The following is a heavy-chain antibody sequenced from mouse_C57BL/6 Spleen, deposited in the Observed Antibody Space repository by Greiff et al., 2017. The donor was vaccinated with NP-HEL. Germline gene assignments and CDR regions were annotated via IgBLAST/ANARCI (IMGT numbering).Heavy chain of an antibody. J-gene: IGHJ2*01. CDR3: TRRGTTVVATGDY. V-gene: IGHV1-15*01. Sequence: VQLQQSGAELVRPGASVTLSCKASGYTFTDYEMHWVKQTPVHGLEWIGAIDPETGGTAYNQKFKGKAILTADKSSSTAYMELRSLTSEDSAVYYCTRRGTTVVATGDYWGQGTTLTVSS. D-gene: IGHD1-1*01. CDR1: GYTFTDYE. CDR2: IDPETGGT.